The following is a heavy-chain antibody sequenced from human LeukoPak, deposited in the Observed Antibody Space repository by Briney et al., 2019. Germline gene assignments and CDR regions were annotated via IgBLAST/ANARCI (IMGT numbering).Heavy chain of an antibody. J-gene: IGHJ4*02. CDR3: AKDGPVKFLEWSPSYYFDY. CDR1: GFTFSSYG. Sequence: PAGGSLRLSCAASGFTFSSYGMHWVRQAPGKGLEWVAVIWYDGSNKYYADSVKGRFTISRDNSKNTLYLQMNSLRAEDTAVCYCAKDGPVKFLEWSPSYYFDYWGQGTLVTVSS. D-gene: IGHD3-3*01. V-gene: IGHV3-33*06. CDR2: IWYDGSNK.